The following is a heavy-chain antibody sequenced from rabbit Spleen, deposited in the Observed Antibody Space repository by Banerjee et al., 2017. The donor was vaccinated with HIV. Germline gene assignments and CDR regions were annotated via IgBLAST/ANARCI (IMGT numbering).Heavy chain of an antibody. J-gene: IGHJ6*01. CDR3: ARDAGTSFSTYGMDL. CDR1: GFSFSSNW. D-gene: IGHD8-1*01. V-gene: IGHV1S45*01. Sequence: QEQLVESGGGLVQPEGSLTLTCTASGFSFSSNWICWVRQAPGKGLEWVACVYAGSSGSTYSATWAKGRFTISKSSSTTVTLQMTGLTAADTATYFCARDAGTSFSTYGMDLWGPGTLVTVS. CDR2: VYAGSSGST.